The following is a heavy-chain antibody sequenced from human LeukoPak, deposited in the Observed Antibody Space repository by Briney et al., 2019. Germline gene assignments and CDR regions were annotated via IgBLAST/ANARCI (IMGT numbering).Heavy chain of an antibody. CDR2: ITSKGDAETI. CDR1: GFTFTNAW. J-gene: IGHJ4*02. V-gene: IGHV3-15*01. D-gene: IGHD3-10*01. Sequence: SGGSLRLSCAASGFTFTNAWMSWVRQAPGKGLEWVGRITSKGDAETIDHAALVKGRFTMPRDDSKATLHLQMNSLKAEDTAVYYCTTDLGLTKIRGVIVYWGQGALVTVSS. CDR3: TTDLGLTKIRGVIVY.